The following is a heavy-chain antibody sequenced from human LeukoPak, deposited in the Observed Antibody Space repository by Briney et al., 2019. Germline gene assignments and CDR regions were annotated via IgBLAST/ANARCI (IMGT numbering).Heavy chain of an antibody. V-gene: IGHV4-59*01. Sequence: PSETLSLTCTVSGGSISSYYWSWIRQPPGKGLEWIGYIYYSGSTNYNPSLKSRVTISVDTSKNQFSLKLSSVTAADTAVYYCARDDGYEVDYWGQGTLVTVSS. CDR1: GGSISSYY. CDR3: ARDDGYEVDY. D-gene: IGHD5-12*01. CDR2: IYYSGST. J-gene: IGHJ4*02.